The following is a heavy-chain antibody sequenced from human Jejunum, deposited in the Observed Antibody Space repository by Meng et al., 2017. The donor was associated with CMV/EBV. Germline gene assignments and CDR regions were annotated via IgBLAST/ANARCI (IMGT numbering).Heavy chain of an antibody. Sequence: VQLPASGPGLVKPSDTLSLTCAVSGGSIRTYYWGWIRQPPGKGLEWIGNNYYSGSTNYNPSLASRVTISVDSSKNQFSLKLSSVTAADTAVYYCARHQNGGTYPLDYWGQGTLVTVSS. V-gene: IGHV4-59*08. D-gene: IGHD3-16*02. CDR3: ARHQNGGTYPLDY. CDR2: NYYSGST. J-gene: IGHJ4*02. CDR1: GGSIRTYY.